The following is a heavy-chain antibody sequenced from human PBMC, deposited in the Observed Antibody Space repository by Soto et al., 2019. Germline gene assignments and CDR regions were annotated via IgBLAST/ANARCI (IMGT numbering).Heavy chain of an antibody. Sequence: ASVKVSCKXSGYTFTGYYMHWVRQAPGQGLEWMGWINPNSGGTNYAQKFQGRVTMTRDTSISTAYMELSRPRSDDTAVYYCARDSTFYGSGWFDPWGQGTLVTVSS. CDR1: GYTFTGYY. CDR3: ARDSTFYGSGWFDP. V-gene: IGHV1-2*02. CDR2: INPNSGGT. J-gene: IGHJ5*02. D-gene: IGHD3-10*01.